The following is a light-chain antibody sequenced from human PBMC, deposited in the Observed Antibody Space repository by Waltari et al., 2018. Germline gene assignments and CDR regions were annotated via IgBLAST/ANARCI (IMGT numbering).Light chain of an antibody. V-gene: IGKV3-20*01. CDR1: QTVRTTY. CDR3: QQYDISPLT. Sequence: EIVLTQSPGTLSLSPGKRATLSCRASQTVRTTYLAWYQQKPGQAPTLVIHDTSSRATGIPDRFSGSGSGTDFSLTISSLEPEDFAVYYCQQYDISPLTFGGGTKVETK. J-gene: IGKJ4*01. CDR2: DTS.